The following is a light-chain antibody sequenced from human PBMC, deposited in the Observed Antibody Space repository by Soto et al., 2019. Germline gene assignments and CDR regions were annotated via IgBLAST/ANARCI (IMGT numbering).Light chain of an antibody. Sequence: QPVLTQPPSVSGAPGQRVTISCTGSSSNIGAGYDVHWYQQLPGTAPKLLIHGNSNRPSGVPDRFSGSKSGTSASLVITGLQAEDEADYYCQSYDSSLSRVFGGGTKLTVL. CDR1: SSNIGAGYD. CDR2: GNS. CDR3: QSYDSSLSRV. V-gene: IGLV1-40*01. J-gene: IGLJ2*01.